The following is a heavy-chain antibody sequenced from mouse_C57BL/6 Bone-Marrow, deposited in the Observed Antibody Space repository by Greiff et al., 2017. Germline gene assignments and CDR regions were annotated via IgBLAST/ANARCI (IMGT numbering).Heavy chain of an antibody. V-gene: IGHV1-42*01. D-gene: IGHD3-3*01. CDR2: INPSTGGT. CDR3: ASRGLLDY. CDR1: GYSFTGYY. Sequence: VQLQQSGPELVKPGASVKISCKASGYSFTGYYMNWVKQSPEKSLEWIGEINPSTGGTTYNQKFKAKATLTVDKSSSTAYMQLKSLTSEDSAVYYCASRGLLDYWGQGTTLTVSS. J-gene: IGHJ2*01.